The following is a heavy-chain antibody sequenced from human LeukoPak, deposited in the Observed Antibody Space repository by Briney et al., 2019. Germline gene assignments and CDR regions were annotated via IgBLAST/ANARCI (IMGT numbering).Heavy chain of an antibody. V-gene: IGHV1-69*06. CDR1: GGTFTSYA. D-gene: IGHD3-22*01. CDR3: NYYDSSGYYRIFDY. J-gene: IGHJ4*02. CDR2: IIPIFGTA. Sequence: SVKVSCKASGGTFTSYAISWVRQAPGQGLEWMGGIIPIFGTANYAQKFQGRVTITADKSTSTAYMELSSLRSEDTAVYYCNYYDSSGYYRIFDYWGQGTLVTVSS.